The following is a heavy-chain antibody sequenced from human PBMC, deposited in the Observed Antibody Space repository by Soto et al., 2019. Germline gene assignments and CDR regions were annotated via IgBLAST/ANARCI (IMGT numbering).Heavy chain of an antibody. V-gene: IGHV1-46*01. Sequence: ASVKVSCKASGYTFTSYYRHWVRQDPGQGLEWMCIINPSGGSTSYAQKFQGRVTMTTDTSTSTAYMELRSLGSDDTAVYYCASGWFGEFVYQFDYWGQGTLVTVSS. CDR3: ASGWFGEFVYQFDY. D-gene: IGHD3-10*01. CDR1: GYTFTSYY. J-gene: IGHJ4*02. CDR2: INPSGGST.